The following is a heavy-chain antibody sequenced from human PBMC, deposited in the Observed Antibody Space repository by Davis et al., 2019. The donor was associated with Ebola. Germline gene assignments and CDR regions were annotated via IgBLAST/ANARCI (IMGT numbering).Heavy chain of an antibody. V-gene: IGHV6-1*01. D-gene: IGHD4-17*01. J-gene: IGHJ4*02. Sequence: PSETLSLTCAISGDSVSSNSAAWNWIRQSPSRGLEWLGRTYYRSKWYNDYAVSVKSRITINPDTSKNQFSLQLNSVTPEDTAVYYCARDGPPHYGDSYYFDYWGQGTLVTVSS. CDR1: GDSVSSNSAA. CDR3: ARDGPPHYGDSYYFDY. CDR2: TYYRSKWYN.